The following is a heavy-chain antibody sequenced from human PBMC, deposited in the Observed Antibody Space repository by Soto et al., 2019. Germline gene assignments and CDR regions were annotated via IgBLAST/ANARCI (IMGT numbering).Heavy chain of an antibody. V-gene: IGHV3-30*18. J-gene: IGHJ4*02. CDR2: ISYAGSNQ. D-gene: IGHD6-13*01. CDR1: GFTFSDYG. Sequence: QVQLVESGGXVAQPGRSLRVSCAASGFTFSDYGMHWVRQAPGKGLEWVAAISYAGSNQYYADSVKGRFTISRDNSKNTLYLQMNSLRAEDTAVYYCAKDYGSSCYGIAYWGRGTLVIVSS. CDR3: AKDYGSSCYGIAY.